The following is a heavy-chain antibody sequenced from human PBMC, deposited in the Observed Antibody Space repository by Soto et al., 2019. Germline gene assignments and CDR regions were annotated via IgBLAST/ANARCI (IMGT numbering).Heavy chain of an antibody. J-gene: IGHJ4*02. CDR3: ASMLGYSSSWYFDY. CDR2: IYYSGST. Sequence: QVQLQESGPGLVKPSQTLSLTCTVSGGSISSGGHYWSLIRQHPGKGLEWIGYIYYSGSTYYNPSLKSRVTISVDTSKNQFSLKLSSVTAADTAVYYCASMLGYSSSWYFDYWGQGTLVTVSS. D-gene: IGHD6-13*01. V-gene: IGHV4-31*03. CDR1: GGSISSGGHY.